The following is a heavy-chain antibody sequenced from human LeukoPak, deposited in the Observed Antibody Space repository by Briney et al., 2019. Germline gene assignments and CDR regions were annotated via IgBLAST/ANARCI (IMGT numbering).Heavy chain of an antibody. CDR1: GYTFTGYY. V-gene: IGHV1-2*02. CDR3: ARSFPGYSSSWLDY. CDR2: INPNSGGT. Sequence: ASVKVSCKASGYTFTGYYMHWVRPAPGQGLEWMGWINPNSGGTNYEQKFQGRVTMTRDTSISTAYMELSRLRSDDTAVYYCARSFPGYSSSWLDYWGQGTLVTVSS. D-gene: IGHD6-13*01. J-gene: IGHJ4*02.